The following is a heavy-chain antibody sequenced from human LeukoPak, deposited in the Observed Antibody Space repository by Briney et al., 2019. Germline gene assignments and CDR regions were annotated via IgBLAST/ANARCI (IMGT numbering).Heavy chain of an antibody. CDR1: GGSISSGSYY. CDR3: ARILYSSNIDY. V-gene: IGHV4-61*02. Sequence: SETLSLTCTVSGGSISSGSYYWSWIRQPAGKGLEWIGRIYTSGSTNYNPSLKSRVTISVDTSKNQFFLKLSSVTAADTAVYYCARILYSSNIDYWGQGSLVTVSS. CDR2: IYTSGST. D-gene: IGHD6-19*01. J-gene: IGHJ4*02.